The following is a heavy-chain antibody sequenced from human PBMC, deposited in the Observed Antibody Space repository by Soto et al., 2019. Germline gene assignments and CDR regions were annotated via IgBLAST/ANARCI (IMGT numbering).Heavy chain of an antibody. J-gene: IGHJ4*02. CDR1: GFTFSDHY. V-gene: IGHV3-72*01. CDR2: TKHKAESYTT. Sequence: EVQLVESGGGLVQPGGSLRLSCAVSGFTFSDHYMDWVRQVPGKGLEWVGRTKHKAESYTTEYAASVKGRFIISRDDSWNSLYLHMNGLKAEDTAVYYCARSGGPYDPIDWWGQGPLVTVSS. CDR3: ARSGGPYDPIDW. D-gene: IGHD3-3*01.